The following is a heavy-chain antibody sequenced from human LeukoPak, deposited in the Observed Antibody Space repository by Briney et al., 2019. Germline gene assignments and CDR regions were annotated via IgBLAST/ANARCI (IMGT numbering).Heavy chain of an antibody. CDR1: GGSISSYY. Sequence: SETLSLTCTVSGGSISSYYWSWIRQPPGKGLEWIGYIYYSGSTNYNPSLKSRVTISVDTSKNQFSLKLSSVTAADTAVYYCARSYPLEWLLWALDYWGQGTLVTVSS. CDR3: ARSYPLEWLLWALDY. D-gene: IGHD3-3*01. J-gene: IGHJ4*02. CDR2: IYYSGST. V-gene: IGHV4-59*01.